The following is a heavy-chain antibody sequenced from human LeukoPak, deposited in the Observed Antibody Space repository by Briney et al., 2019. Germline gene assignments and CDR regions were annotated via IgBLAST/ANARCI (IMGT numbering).Heavy chain of an antibody. CDR3: ARGLLDFYYYYYMDV. D-gene: IGHD2-15*01. CDR1: GYSISSGYY. CDR2: IYHSGST. V-gene: IGHV4-38-2*02. J-gene: IGHJ6*03. Sequence: SETLSLTCTVSGYSISSGYYWGWIRQPPGKGLEWIGSIYHSGSTYYNPPLKSRVTISVDTSKNQFSLKPSSVTAADAAVYYCARGLLDFYYYYYMDVWGKGTTVTVSS.